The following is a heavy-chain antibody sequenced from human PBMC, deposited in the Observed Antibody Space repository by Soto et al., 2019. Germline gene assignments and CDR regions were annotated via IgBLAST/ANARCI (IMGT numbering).Heavy chain of an antibody. CDR1: GGSVSSSSYY. Sequence: QLQLQESGPGLVKPSETLSLTCTVSGGSVSSSSYYWGWVRQPPGKGLEWIGSVYYSGCTYYNPSLESRVTISVDKSKNQCSLKLMSLAAADTAVYYCGRLQGLATISYYFDYWGQGALVTVSS. CDR3: GRLQGLATISYYFDY. CDR2: VYYSGCT. D-gene: IGHD3-9*01. J-gene: IGHJ4*02. V-gene: IGHV4-39*01.